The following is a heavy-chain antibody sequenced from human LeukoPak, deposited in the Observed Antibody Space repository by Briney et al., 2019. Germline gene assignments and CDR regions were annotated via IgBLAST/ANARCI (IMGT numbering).Heavy chain of an antibody. CDR2: IYTSGST. J-gene: IGHJ6*03. Sequence: SSETLSLTCTVSGGSIDTYYWNWIRQPAEKGLEWIGRIYTSGSTTYNPSLESRVNMSVDTSKNQFSLRLSSVTAADTAVYYCARGTVPAAPIGYYYYYMDVWGKGTTVTVSS. D-gene: IGHD2-2*01. V-gene: IGHV4-4*07. CDR3: ARGTVPAAPIGYYYYYMDV. CDR1: GGSIDTYY.